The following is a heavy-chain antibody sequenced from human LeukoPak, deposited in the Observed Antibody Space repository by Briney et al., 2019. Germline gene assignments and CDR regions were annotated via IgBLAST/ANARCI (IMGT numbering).Heavy chain of an antibody. CDR2: ISAYNGNT. J-gene: IGHJ5*02. CDR1: GYTFTSYG. D-gene: IGHD2-21*02. CDR3: ARGASYGGDLPSWFDP. V-gene: IGHV1-18*01. Sequence: GASVKVSCKASGYTFTSYGISWVRQAPGQGLEWMGWISAYNGNTNYAQKLQGRVTVTTDTSTSTAYMELRSLRSDDTAVYYCARGASYGGDLPSWFDPWGQGTLVTVSS.